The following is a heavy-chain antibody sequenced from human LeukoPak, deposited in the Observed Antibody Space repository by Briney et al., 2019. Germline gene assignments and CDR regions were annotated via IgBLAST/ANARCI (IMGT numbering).Heavy chain of an antibody. Sequence: ASVKVSCKASGYTFTSYGISWVRQAPGQGLEWMGWISAYNGNTNYAQRLQGRVTMTTDTSTSTAYIELRSLRSDDTAVYYCARASGGYCSSTSCYLFDYWGQGTLVTVSS. J-gene: IGHJ4*02. CDR1: GYTFTSYG. V-gene: IGHV1-18*01. D-gene: IGHD2-2*01. CDR2: ISAYNGNT. CDR3: ARASGGYCSSTSCYLFDY.